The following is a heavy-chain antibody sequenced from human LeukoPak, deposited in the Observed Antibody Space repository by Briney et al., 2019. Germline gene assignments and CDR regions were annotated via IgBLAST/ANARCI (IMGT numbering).Heavy chain of an antibody. J-gene: IGHJ4*02. CDR1: GFTFSKAW. D-gene: IGHD4-11*01. Sequence: GGSLRLSCAASGFTFSKAWMSWVRQAPGKGLEWVSAISGSGGSTYYADSVKGRFTISRDNSKNTLYLQMNSLRVEDTAVYYCAKANSNSPPLDYWGQGTLVTVSS. CDR2: ISGSGGST. V-gene: IGHV3-23*01. CDR3: AKANSNSPPLDY.